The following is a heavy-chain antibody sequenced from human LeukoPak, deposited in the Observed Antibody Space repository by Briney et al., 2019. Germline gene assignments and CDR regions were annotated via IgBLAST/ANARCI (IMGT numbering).Heavy chain of an antibody. Sequence: SVKVSCKASGGTFSSYAISWVRQAPGQGLEWMGGIIPIFGTANYAQKFQGRVTITTDESTSTAYMELSSLRSEDTAVYYCARSFPDYYDSSGYYYVYNWFDPWGQGTLVTVSS. CDR1: GGTFSSYA. CDR2: IIPIFGTA. D-gene: IGHD3-22*01. CDR3: ARSFPDYYDSSGYYYVYNWFDP. J-gene: IGHJ5*02. V-gene: IGHV1-69*05.